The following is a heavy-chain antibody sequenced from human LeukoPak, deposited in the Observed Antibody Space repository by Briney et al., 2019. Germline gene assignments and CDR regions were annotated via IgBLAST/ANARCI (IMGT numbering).Heavy chain of an antibody. D-gene: IGHD5-24*01. CDR2: ISGDGGST. Sequence: VGSLRLSCAASGFAFDDYAMHWVRQAPGTGLEWVSLISGDGGSTYYADSVKGRFTISRDNSKNSLYLQTNSLRTEDTALYYCAKDIRGDGYNSRFDYWGQGTLVTVSP. J-gene: IGHJ4*02. CDR1: GFAFDDYA. V-gene: IGHV3-43*02. CDR3: AKDIRGDGYNSRFDY.